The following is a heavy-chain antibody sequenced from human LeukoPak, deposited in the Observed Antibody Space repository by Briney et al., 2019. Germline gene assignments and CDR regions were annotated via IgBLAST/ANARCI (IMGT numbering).Heavy chain of an antibody. D-gene: IGHD4-17*01. CDR1: GGSISSYY. V-gene: IGHV4-59*01. CDR2: IYYSGST. CDR3: ARGDYGSYFDY. J-gene: IGHJ4*02. Sequence: ASETLSLTCTVSGGSISSYYWSWIRQPPGKGLEWIGYIYYSGSTNYNPSLKSRVTISVDTSKNQFSLKLSSVAAADTAVYYCARGDYGSYFDYWGQGTLVTVSS.